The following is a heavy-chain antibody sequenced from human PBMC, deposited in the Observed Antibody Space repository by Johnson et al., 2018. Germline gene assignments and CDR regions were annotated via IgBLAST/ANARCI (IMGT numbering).Heavy chain of an antibody. J-gene: IGHJ6*02. D-gene: IGHD6-6*01. CDR2: INPNSGGT. CDR3: ARGRPIRIAARPTHSGYYYGMDV. V-gene: IGHV1-2*02. CDR1: GYTFTGYY. Sequence: QVQLVESGAEVKKPGASVKVSCKASGYTFTGYYMHWVRQAPGQGLEWMGWINPNSGGTNYAQKFQGRVLMTRDTSISTAYMELRRLGSDDAAVYYCARGRPIRIAARPTHSGYYYGMDVWGQGTTVTVSS.